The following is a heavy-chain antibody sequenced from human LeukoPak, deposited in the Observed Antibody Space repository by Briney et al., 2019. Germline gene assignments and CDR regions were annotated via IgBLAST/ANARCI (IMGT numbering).Heavy chain of an antibody. CDR3: TTHLLYYYDSGSYYRLDY. D-gene: IGHD3-10*01. Sequence: GGSLRLSCAASGFTFSNAWMTWVRQAPGKGLEWVGHIKSKTDGGTADYAAPVKGRFTISRDDSKNTLSLQMNSLKTEDTAVYYCTTHLLYYYDSGSYYRLDYWGQGTLVTVSS. CDR2: IKSKTDGGTA. V-gene: IGHV3-15*01. CDR1: GFTFSNAW. J-gene: IGHJ4*02.